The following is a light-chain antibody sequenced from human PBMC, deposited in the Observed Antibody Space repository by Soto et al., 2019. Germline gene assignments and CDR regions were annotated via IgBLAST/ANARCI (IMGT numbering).Light chain of an antibody. CDR2: DAS. CDR1: QSISQW. J-gene: IGKJ1*01. V-gene: IGKV1-5*01. Sequence: DIQMTQSPSTLSAYVGDRVAITSRASQSISQWVAWYQQKPGRAPELLIYDASKLKSGVPSRFSGSGSGTEFSLTITSLQPDDSAMYYCQQYNGYSWTFGRGTKVDIK. CDR3: QQYNGYSWT.